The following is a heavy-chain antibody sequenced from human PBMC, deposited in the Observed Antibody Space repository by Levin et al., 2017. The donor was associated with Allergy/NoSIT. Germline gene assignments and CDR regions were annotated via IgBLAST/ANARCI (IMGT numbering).Heavy chain of an antibody. V-gene: IGHV4-30-4*01. D-gene: IGHD4-23*01. CDR3: ARNTVVTLRVDY. CDR1: GGSISSGDYY. J-gene: IGHJ4*02. Sequence: SETLSLTCTVSGGSISSGDYYWSWIRQPPGKGLEWIGYIYYSGSTYYNPSLKSRVTISVDTSKNQFSLKLSSVTAADTAVYYCARNTVVTLRVDYWGQGTLVTVSS. CDR2: IYYSGST.